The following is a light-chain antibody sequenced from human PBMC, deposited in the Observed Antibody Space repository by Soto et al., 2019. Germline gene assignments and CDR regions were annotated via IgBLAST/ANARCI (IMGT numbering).Light chain of an antibody. V-gene: IGKV3-15*01. CDR1: QSIKSN. Sequence: RVMTQSPATLSVSQGERGTLSCRASQSIKSNLAWYQQKPGQAPRLLIYDASTRATDIPARFSGSGSGTEFTLTISSLQSEDFAVYYCQQYYNWLTFGGGTKVDI. CDR2: DAS. CDR3: QQYYNWLT. J-gene: IGKJ4*01.